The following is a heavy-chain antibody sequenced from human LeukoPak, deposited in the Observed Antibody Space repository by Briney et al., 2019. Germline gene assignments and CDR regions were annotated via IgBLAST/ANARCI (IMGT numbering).Heavy chain of an antibody. D-gene: IGHD5-24*01. CDR1: DYTFTSYG. CDR2: ISTYNGDT. Sequence: PSVKVSCKASDYTFTSYGISWVRPAPGQGLEWMGWISTYNGDTKYTQKLQGRVTMTADTSTRTAYMELRRLRSDDTAVYYCARGWIEMPTVYFDYWGQGTLVSVSS. CDR3: ARGWIEMPTVYFDY. V-gene: IGHV1-18*01. J-gene: IGHJ4*02.